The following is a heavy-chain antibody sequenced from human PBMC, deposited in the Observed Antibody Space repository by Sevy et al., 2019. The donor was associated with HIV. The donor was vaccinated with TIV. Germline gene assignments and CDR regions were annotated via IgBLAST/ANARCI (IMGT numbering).Heavy chain of an antibody. CDR2: ISGSGGST. Sequence: GGSLRLSCAASGFTFSSYAMSWVRQAPGKGLEWVSAISGSGGSTYYADSVKGRFTISRDNSKNTLYLQMNSLRAEDTAVSYCAKASLMTTVVTPICDYWGQGTLVTVSS. CDR3: AKASLMTTVVTPICDY. J-gene: IGHJ4*02. CDR1: GFTFSSYA. D-gene: IGHD4-17*01. V-gene: IGHV3-23*01.